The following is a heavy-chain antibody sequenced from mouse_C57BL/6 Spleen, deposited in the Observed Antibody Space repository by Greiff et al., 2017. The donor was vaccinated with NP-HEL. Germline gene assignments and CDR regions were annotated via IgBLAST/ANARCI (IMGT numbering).Heavy chain of an antibody. CDR2: IYPSDSET. CDR1: GYTFTSYW. Sequence: QVQLQQPGAELVRPGSSVKLSCKASGYTFTSYWMDWVKQRPGQGLEWIGNIYPSDSETHYNQKFKDKATLTVDKSSSTAYMQLSSLTSEDSAVYYCARGITTVVATGYYAMDYWGQGTSVTVSS. D-gene: IGHD1-1*01. CDR3: ARGITTVVATGYYAMDY. V-gene: IGHV1-61*01. J-gene: IGHJ4*01.